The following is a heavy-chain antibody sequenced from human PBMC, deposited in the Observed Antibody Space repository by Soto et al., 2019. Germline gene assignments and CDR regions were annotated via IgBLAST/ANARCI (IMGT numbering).Heavy chain of an antibody. Sequence: GSLRLSCAASGFTFSIYWMHWVRQAPGKGLVWVSRINSDGSSARYADSVKGRFTISRDSAKNTLYLQMNSLRAEDTAVYYCARDEGKSVRFGYWGQGTLVTVYS. V-gene: IGHV3-74*01. J-gene: IGHJ4*02. CDR2: INSDGSSA. CDR3: ARDEGKSVRFGY. D-gene: IGHD3-10*01. CDR1: GFTFSIYW.